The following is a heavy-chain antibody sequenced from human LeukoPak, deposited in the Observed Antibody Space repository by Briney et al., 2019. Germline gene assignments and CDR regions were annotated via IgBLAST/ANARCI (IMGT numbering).Heavy chain of an antibody. Sequence: GGSLRLSCAASGFTFDDYAMHWVRQAPGKGLEWVSAISGSGGSTYYADSVKGRFTISRDNSKNTLYLQMNSLRAEDTAVYYCAKDTSENDFWSGYPSLDYWGQGTLVTVSS. CDR3: AKDTSENDFWSGYPSLDY. CDR2: ISGSGGST. D-gene: IGHD3-3*01. V-gene: IGHV3-23*01. J-gene: IGHJ4*02. CDR1: GFTFDDYA.